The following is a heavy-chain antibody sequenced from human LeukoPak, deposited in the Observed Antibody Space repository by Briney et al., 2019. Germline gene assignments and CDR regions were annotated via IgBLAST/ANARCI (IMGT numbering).Heavy chain of an antibody. CDR1: GYAFTDYG. D-gene: IGHD6-19*01. Sequence: ASVKVSCKASGYAFTDYGFSWVRQAPGQGLERMGWISAYNGNTNYAQKLQGRVTMSTDTSTGTAYMELRSLRSDDTAVYYCARRVAVARRDAFDIWGQGTMVTVSS. CDR2: ISAYNGNT. V-gene: IGHV1-18*01. J-gene: IGHJ3*02. CDR3: ARRVAVARRDAFDI.